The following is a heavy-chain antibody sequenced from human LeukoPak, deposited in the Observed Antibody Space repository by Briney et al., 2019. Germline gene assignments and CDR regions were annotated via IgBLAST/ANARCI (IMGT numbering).Heavy chain of an antibody. CDR1: GFTFSTYA. Sequence: GGSLRLSCAASGFTFSTYAMSWVRQAPGKGLEWVSIISGRDGYTHYADAVKGRSTISRDNSKNTLYLQMNSLRAEDTAVYYCAKDQLTGGYNYGYGTFDILGQGTIVTVSS. CDR3: AKDQLTGGYNYGYGTFDI. CDR2: ISGRDGYT. D-gene: IGHD5-18*01. J-gene: IGHJ3*02. V-gene: IGHV3-23*01.